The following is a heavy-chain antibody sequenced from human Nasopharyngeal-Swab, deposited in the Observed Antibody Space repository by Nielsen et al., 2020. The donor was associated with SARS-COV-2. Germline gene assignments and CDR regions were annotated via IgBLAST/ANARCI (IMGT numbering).Heavy chain of an antibody. CDR3: ARLDPFGSEDK. CDR1: GGSITSSRHR. D-gene: IGHD3-3*01. Sequence: SETLSLTCTVSGGSITSSRHRWGWIRQPPGKGQQWIGQILVNRYTEYHPSVRGRITVYADTSENHFSLRLSSVTAADTAVYYCARLDPFGSEDKWGQGTLVTVSS. V-gene: IGHV4-39*02. CDR2: ILVNRYT. J-gene: IGHJ4*02.